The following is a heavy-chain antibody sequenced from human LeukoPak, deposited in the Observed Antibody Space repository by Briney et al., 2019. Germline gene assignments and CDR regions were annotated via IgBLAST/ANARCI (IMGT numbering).Heavy chain of an antibody. V-gene: IGHV1-8*01. CDR3: ARALRYYYGSGSYYRSVGY. CDR1: GYTFTSYD. Sequence: GASVKVSCKASGYTFTSYDINWVRQATGQGLGWMGWLNPNSGNTGYAQKFQGRVTMTRNTSISTAYMELSSLRSEDTAVYYCARALRYYYGSGSYYRSVGYWGQGTLVTVSS. CDR2: LNPNSGNT. D-gene: IGHD3-10*01. J-gene: IGHJ4*02.